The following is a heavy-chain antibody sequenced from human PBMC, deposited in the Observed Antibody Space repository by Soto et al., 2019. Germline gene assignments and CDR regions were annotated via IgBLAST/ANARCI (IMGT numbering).Heavy chain of an antibody. CDR1: GLTFTAST. Sequence: GGSLRLSCTASGLTFTASTFHWVRQAPGKGLQWVAAISENGDRQYSTESVRGRFVISRDSSKNTLYLQMNSLRPEDTGVYFCARRLAPTISALGYWGQGALVTVSS. V-gene: IGHV3-30*09. J-gene: IGHJ4*02. CDR3: ARRLAPTISALGY. CDR2: ISENGDRQ. D-gene: IGHD1-26*01.